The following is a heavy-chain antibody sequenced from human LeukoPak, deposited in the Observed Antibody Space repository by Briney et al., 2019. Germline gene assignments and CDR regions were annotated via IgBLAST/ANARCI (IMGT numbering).Heavy chain of an antibody. Sequence: PGGSLRLSCAASGFTVSNAWMSWVRQAPGKGLEWVGRIKSKTDGETTDYAAPVKGRFTISRDDSKNTLYQQMNSLKTEDTAVYYCTTVYSDSGGFYFNYCDYWGQGTLVTVST. CDR3: TTVYSDSGGFYFNYCDY. CDR1: GFTVSNAW. D-gene: IGHD3-22*01. CDR2: IKSKTDGETT. V-gene: IGHV3-15*01. J-gene: IGHJ4*02.